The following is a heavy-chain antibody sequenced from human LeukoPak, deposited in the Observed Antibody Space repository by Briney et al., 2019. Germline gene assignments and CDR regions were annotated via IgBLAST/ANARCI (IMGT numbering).Heavy chain of an antibody. CDR3: ARVPGDTIFGVVIFNWFDP. D-gene: IGHD3-3*01. J-gene: IGHJ5*02. CDR2: IYYSGST. Sequence: SETLSLTCTVSGGSISSGGYCWSWIRQHPGKGLEWIGYIYYSGSTYYNPSLKSRVTISVDTSKNQFSLKLSSVTAADTAVYYCARVPGDTIFGVVIFNWFDPWGQGTLVTVSS. CDR1: GGSISSGGYC. V-gene: IGHV4-31*03.